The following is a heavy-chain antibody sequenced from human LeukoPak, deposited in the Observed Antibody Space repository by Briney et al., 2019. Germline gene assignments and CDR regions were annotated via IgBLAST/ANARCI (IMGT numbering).Heavy chain of an antibody. Sequence: PGGSLRLSCAASGFTVSGNYMSWVRQAPGKGLEWVSAIYSGGSTYYADSVKGRFTISRDNSKNTLYLQMNSLRAEDTAVYYCARDFYGSSRYFHDYWGQGTLVTVFS. CDR1: GFTVSGNY. CDR3: ARDFYGSSRYFHDY. J-gene: IGHJ4*02. V-gene: IGHV3-66*01. D-gene: IGHD3-22*01. CDR2: IYSGGST.